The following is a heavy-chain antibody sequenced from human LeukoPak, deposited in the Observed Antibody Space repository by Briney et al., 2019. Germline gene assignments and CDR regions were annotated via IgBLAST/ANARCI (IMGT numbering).Heavy chain of an antibody. J-gene: IGHJ4*02. Sequence: GGSLRLSCAASRFTFNTYAMSWIRQAPGKGLEWVSTIGVSDGNTYYADSVKGRLTISRDNSKNTLYLQMNSLRAEDTALYYCAKDITLGVGALPSIGNWGQGTLVTVSS. V-gene: IGHV3-23*01. CDR2: IGVSDGNT. CDR1: RFTFNTYA. D-gene: IGHD1-26*01. CDR3: AKDITLGVGALPSIGN.